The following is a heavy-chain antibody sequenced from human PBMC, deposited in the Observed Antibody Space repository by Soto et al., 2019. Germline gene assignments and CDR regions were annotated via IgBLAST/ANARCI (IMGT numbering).Heavy chain of an antibody. Sequence: QVQLVQSGAEVRKPGSSVKVSCKASGGTFSRHAISWVRQAPGQGLEWMGGIIPIFGTANHAQKFQGRDTIIAEESTSTVYMELSSLRSEDTAMYYCARGWGYDSNDYYYAYWGQGTLVIVSS. CDR2: IIPIFGTA. CDR3: ARGWGYDSNDYYYAY. CDR1: GGTFSRHA. V-gene: IGHV1-69*01. D-gene: IGHD3-22*01. J-gene: IGHJ4*02.